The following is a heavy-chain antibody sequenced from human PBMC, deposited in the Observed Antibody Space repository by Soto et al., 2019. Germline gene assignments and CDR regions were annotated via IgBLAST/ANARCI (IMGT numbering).Heavy chain of an antibody. CDR2: IYHSGST. CDR1: GGSISSSNW. V-gene: IGHV4-4*02. D-gene: IGHD2-15*01. Sequence: QVQLQESGPGLVKPSGTLSLTCAVSGGSISSSNWWSWVRQPPGKGLEWIGEIYHSGSTNYNPSLKSRVTISVYKSKNQFSLKLSSVTAADTAVYYCARELGYCSGGSCYSGRYFDYWGQGTLVTVSS. J-gene: IGHJ4*02. CDR3: ARELGYCSGGSCYSGRYFDY.